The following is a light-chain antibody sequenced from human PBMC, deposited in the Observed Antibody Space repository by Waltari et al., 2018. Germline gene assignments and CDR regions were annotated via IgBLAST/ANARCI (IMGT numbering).Light chain of an antibody. V-gene: IGLV3-25*03. J-gene: IGLJ2*01. CDR1: ALQRQI. Sequence: SSELTQPPSVSVYPGQTARITCSGDALQRQIASRYQQKPGQAPVIVIYKDTGRPSEIPERFSGSSSGTTVTLTISGVQAEDEADYYCQSADASGTYKLFGGGTKLTVL. CDR3: QSADASGTYKL. CDR2: KDT.